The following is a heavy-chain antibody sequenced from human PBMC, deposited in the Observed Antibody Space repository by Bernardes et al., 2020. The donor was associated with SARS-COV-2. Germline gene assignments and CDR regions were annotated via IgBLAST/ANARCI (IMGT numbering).Heavy chain of an antibody. J-gene: IGHJ5*02. CDR2: IYPGDSDT. Sequence: GESLKISCKGSGYKFASYWIAWVRQMPGKGLQWMGVIYPGDSDTRYNPSFQGQVTISVDKSINTAYLQLTSLKASDTAIYYCGRLVGGWFDPWGQGTLITVSS. CDR1: GYKFASYW. D-gene: IGHD2-15*01. CDR3: GRLVGGWFDP. V-gene: IGHV5-51*01.